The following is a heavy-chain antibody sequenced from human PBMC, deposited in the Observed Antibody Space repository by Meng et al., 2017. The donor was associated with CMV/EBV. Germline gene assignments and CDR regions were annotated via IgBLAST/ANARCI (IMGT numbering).Heavy chain of an antibody. D-gene: IGHD2-15*01. J-gene: IGHJ4*02. CDR3: AKYFSGGKIPDRFDY. CDR2: ISATGYRT. CDR1: GFTFNDYA. Sequence: GFTFNDYAMTWVRQAPGKGLEWVSTISATGYRTYDADSVKGRFTISRDNSKNTVSLQMNSLRADDTAVYYCAKYFSGGKIPDRFDYWGQGTLVTVSS. V-gene: IGHV3-23*01.